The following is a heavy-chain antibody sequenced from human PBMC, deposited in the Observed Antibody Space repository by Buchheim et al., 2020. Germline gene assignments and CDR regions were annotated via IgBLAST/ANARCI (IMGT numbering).Heavy chain of an antibody. Sequence: EVQLVESGGGLVQPGGSLRLSCAASGFTFSSYWMHWVRQAPGKGLEWVSRIKGDGSSIMYGYSVKGRFTISRDNAKNTLFLQMNRLRAEDTTVYYCARDEDYGGNSNFDCWGQGTL. V-gene: IGHV3-74*03. CDR1: GFTFSSYW. J-gene: IGHJ4*02. CDR3: ARDEDYGGNSNFDC. CDR2: IKGDGSSI. D-gene: IGHD4-23*01.